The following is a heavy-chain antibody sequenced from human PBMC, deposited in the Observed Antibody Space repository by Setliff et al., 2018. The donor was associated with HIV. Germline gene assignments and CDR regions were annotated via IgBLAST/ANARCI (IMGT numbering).Heavy chain of an antibody. V-gene: IGHV4-39*07. J-gene: IGHJ5*02. CDR2: VYNSGIT. CDR3: ATCRHRPSNWFDP. Sequence: SETLSLTCAVSGGSVGSPSYYWGWIRQPPGKGLEWIGSVYNSGITFKNPSLKSRVSISVDRSGNQFSLRLTPVTAADTAVYYCATCRHRPSNWFDPWGQGTVVTVSS. CDR1: GGSVGSPSYY.